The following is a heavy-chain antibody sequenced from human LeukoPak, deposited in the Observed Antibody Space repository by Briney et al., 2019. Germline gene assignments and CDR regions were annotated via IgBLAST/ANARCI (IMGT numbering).Heavy chain of an antibody. Sequence: SQTLSLTCAISGDSVSSNSAAWNWIRQSPSRGLEWLGRTYYRSKWYYHYAVSMKSRIIINPDTSKNQFSLKLSSVTAADTAVYYCARGGYSYGIPFDYWGQGTLVTVSS. J-gene: IGHJ4*02. V-gene: IGHV6-1*01. CDR2: TYYRSKWYY. D-gene: IGHD5-18*01. CDR1: GDSVSSNSAA. CDR3: ARGGYSYGIPFDY.